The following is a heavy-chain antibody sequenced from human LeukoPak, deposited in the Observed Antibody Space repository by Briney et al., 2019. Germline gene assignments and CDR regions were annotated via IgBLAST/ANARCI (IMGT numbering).Heavy chain of an antibody. V-gene: IGHV4-59*04. CDR3: TRRASGSGGTQAGMDV. CDR1: RGSMSHYY. Sequence: SETLSLTCTVSRGSMSHYYWSWIRQPPGKGLEWIGSILYTGGSWVKPSLKSRASISVDTSRNQFSLTLHSVNAIDTALYYCTRRASGSGGTQAGMDVWGQGTTVTVSS. D-gene: IGHD2-15*01. J-gene: IGHJ6*02. CDR2: ILYTGGS.